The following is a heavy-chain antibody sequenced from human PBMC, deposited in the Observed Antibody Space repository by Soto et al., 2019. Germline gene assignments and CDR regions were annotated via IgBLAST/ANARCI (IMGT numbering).Heavy chain of an antibody. CDR3: ARALGDYYYYYGMDV. V-gene: IGHV1-69*13. CDR2: IIPIFGTA. CDR1: GGTFSSYA. Sequence: SVKVSCKASGGTFSSYAISWVRQAPGQGLEWMGGIIPIFGTANYAQKFQGRVTITADESTSTAYMELSSLRSEDTAVYYCARALGDYYYYYGMDVWGQGTTVTISS. D-gene: IGHD3-10*01. J-gene: IGHJ6*02.